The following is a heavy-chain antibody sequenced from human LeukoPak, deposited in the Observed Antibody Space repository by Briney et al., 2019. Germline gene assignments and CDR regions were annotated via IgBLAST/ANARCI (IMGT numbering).Heavy chain of an antibody. J-gene: IGHJ4*02. V-gene: IGHV4-34*01. CDR2: ISHSGST. Sequence: SETLSLTCAVYGGSFSGYYWCWIRQPPGKGLEWIGEISHSGSTNYNPSLKSRVTISVDTSKNQFSLKLSSVTAADTAVYYCARARAHLKYYYDNSGYYYFDYWGQGTLVTVSS. D-gene: IGHD3-22*01. CDR1: GGSFSGYY. CDR3: ARARAHLKYYYDNSGYYYFDY.